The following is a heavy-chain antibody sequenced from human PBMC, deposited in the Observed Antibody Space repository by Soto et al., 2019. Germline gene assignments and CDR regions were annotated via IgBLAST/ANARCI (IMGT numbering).Heavy chain of an antibody. CDR1: GFSLSTSGVG. CDR3: AHSLSWLPHNWFDP. Sequence: QITLKESGPTLVKPTQTLTLTCTFSGFSLSTSGVGVGWIRQPPGKALEWLALIYWDDDKRYSPSLKSRLTITKDTSKNQVVLTMTTMDPVDTATYYCAHSLSWLPHNWFDPWGQGTLVTVSS. J-gene: IGHJ5*02. CDR2: IYWDDDK. V-gene: IGHV2-5*02. D-gene: IGHD2-15*01.